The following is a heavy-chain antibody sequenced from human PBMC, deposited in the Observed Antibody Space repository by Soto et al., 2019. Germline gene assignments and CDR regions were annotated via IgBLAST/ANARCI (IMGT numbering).Heavy chain of an antibody. V-gene: IGHV3-33*01. J-gene: IGHJ5*01. CDR2: IWPDGSKE. D-gene: IGHD2-15*01. Sequence: QVRLAESGGSVVQPGRSRRLSCTTSGFTFSSYGMHWVRQAPGKGLEWVAVIWPDGSKEFYADSVKGRFNISRDNSKKPLYMTVHGLQVEDKAVYYCATVRIVVPPFDSWGRGTLVTVSP. CDR1: GFTFSSYG. CDR3: ATVRIVVPPFDS.